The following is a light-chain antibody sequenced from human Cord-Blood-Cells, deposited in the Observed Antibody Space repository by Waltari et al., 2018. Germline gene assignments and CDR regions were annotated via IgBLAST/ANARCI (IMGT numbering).Light chain of an antibody. V-gene: IGLV2-23*01. CDR1: SSDVGRYNL. Sequence: QSALTQPASVSGSPGQSITISCTGTSSDVGRYNLVSWYQQHPGKAPKLMIYEGSKRPSGVSNRFSGSKSGNTASLTISGLQAEDEADYYCCSYAGSEYVFGTGTKVTVL. CDR2: EGS. J-gene: IGLJ1*01. CDR3: CSYAGSEYV.